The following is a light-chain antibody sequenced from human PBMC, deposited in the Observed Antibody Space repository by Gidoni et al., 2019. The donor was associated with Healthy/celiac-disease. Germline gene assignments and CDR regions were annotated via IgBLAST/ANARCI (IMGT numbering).Light chain of an antibody. CDR1: SSDVGSSNL. CDR3: CSYAGSSPVV. Sequence: CSGTSSDVGSSNLVSWYQQHPGKATTLMIYEVSQRPSGVSNRFSGSKSGNTASLTISGLQAEDEAEYYCCSYAGSSPVVFGGGTKLTVL. J-gene: IGLJ2*01. CDR2: EVS. V-gene: IGLV2-23*02.